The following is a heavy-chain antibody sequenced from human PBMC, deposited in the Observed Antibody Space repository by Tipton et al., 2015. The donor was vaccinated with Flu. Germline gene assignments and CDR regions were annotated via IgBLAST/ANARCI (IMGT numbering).Heavy chain of an antibody. Sequence: TLSLTCAVSGYFLSSGYFWAWIRQPPGKGPEWIGSIYHDGSAAYTPSLKSRVTMSVDTSENHFSLKLTSVTAADTAVYYCAGDRERASFDYWGQGALVTVSS. CDR2: IYHDGSA. CDR3: AGDRERASFDY. CDR1: GYFLSSGYF. V-gene: IGHV4-38-2*02. D-gene: IGHD2-21*01. J-gene: IGHJ4*02.